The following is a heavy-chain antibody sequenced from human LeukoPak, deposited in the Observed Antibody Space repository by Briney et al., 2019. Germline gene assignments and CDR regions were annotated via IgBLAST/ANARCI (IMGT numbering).Heavy chain of an antibody. Sequence: GESLKISCKGSGYSFTSYWISWVRQMPGKGLEWMGRIDPRDSNTNYSPSFQGHVTMSADRSISTAYLQWSSLKASDTALHYCARQAVDYYYGMDVWGQGTTVTVSS. D-gene: IGHD6-25*01. J-gene: IGHJ6*02. V-gene: IGHV5-10-1*01. CDR1: GYSFTSYW. CDR3: ARQAVDYYYGMDV. CDR2: IDPRDSNT.